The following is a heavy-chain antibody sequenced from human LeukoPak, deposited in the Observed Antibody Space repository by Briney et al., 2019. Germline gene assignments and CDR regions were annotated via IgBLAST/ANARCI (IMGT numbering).Heavy chain of an antibody. CDR1: GFTFSGSA. CDR2: IRSKANSYAT. V-gene: IGHV3-73*01. Sequence: QTGGSLRLSCAASGFTFSGSAMHWVRQASGKGLEWVGRIRSKANSYATAYAASVKGRFTISRDDSKNTAYLQMNSLKTEDTAVYYCTDGSYGDYGLVGYWGQGTLVTVSS. CDR3: TDGSYGDYGLVGY. D-gene: IGHD4-17*01. J-gene: IGHJ4*02.